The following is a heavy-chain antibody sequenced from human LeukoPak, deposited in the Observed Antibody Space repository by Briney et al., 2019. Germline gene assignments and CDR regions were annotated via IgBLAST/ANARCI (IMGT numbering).Heavy chain of an antibody. CDR3: ARGFSEYSSSYFVF. J-gene: IGHJ4*02. CDR1: GGTFSNYA. Sequence: ASVKVSCKASGGTFSNYAINWVRQAPGQGLEWMGRIILIVNMTNYAQKFQGRVTITADKSTSTTYMELSSLRSEDTAVYYCARGFSEYSSSYFVFWGQGTPVTVSS. CDR2: IILIVNMT. D-gene: IGHD6-6*01. V-gene: IGHV1-69*04.